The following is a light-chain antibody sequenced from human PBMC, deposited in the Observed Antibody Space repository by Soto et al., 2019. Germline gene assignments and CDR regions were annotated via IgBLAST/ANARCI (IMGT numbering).Light chain of an antibody. CDR3: AAWDDSLNARV. V-gene: IGLV1-44*01. Sequence: QSVLTQPPSASATPGQRVTISCSGSSSNIGSNTVNWYQQLPGTAPKLLIYKSNQRPSGVPDRFSGSKSGTSASLAISALQSEDEADYYCAAWDDSLNARVFGGGTKLTVL. CDR2: KSN. J-gene: IGLJ3*02. CDR1: SSNIGSNT.